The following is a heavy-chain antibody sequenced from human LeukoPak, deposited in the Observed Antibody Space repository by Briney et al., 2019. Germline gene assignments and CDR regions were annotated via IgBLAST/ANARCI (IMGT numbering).Heavy chain of an antibody. CDR1: GGSISSSNDL. CDR2: IYYGGST. J-gene: IGHJ3*02. CDR3: ARQKGAHYYDGSASLQAFDI. Sequence: SETLSLTCTVSGGSISSSNDLWGWIRQPPGKGLEWVGTIYYGGSTYYNPSLKSRVTISVDTSKSQFSLKLTSVTAADTAVYFCARQKGAHYYDGSASLQAFDIWGQGTMVTVSS. V-gene: IGHV4-39*01. D-gene: IGHD3-22*01.